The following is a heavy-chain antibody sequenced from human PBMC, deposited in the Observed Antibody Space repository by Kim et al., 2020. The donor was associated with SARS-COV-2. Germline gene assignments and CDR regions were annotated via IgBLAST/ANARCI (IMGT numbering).Heavy chain of an antibody. V-gene: IGHV3-11*06. CDR2: ISSSSSYT. J-gene: IGHJ3*02. CDR1: GFTFSDYY. CDR3: AREDYGYVHAFDI. D-gene: IGHD5-12*01. Sequence: GGSLRLSCAASGFTFSDYYMSWIRQAPGKGLEWVSYISSSSSYTNYADSVKGRFTISRDNAKNSLYLQMNSLRAEDTAVYYCAREDYGYVHAFDIWGQGTMVTVSS.